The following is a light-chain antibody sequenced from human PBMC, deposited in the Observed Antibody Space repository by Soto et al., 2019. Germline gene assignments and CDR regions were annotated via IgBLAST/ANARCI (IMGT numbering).Light chain of an antibody. CDR1: QTITSNY. Sequence: EIVLTQSPGTLSLSPGERATLSCRASQTITSNYLAWYQQKAGQAPRLLIYAASSRATGISDRFSGSGSGTDFTLTISRLEPEDCAVYYCQQYAGSPRTFGLGTKVEIK. CDR2: AAS. V-gene: IGKV3-20*01. CDR3: QQYAGSPRT. J-gene: IGKJ1*01.